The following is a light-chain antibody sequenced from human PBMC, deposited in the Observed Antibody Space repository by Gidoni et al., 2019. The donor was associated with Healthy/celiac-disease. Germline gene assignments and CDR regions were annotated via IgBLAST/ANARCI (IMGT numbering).Light chain of an antibody. CDR2: WAS. V-gene: IGKV4-1*01. CDR3: QQYYSTPIT. Sequence: DIVMTQSSDSMAVSMVGMATINCKSSQSVLCSSNNKNYLAWYQQKPGQPPKLLIYWASTRESGVPDRFSGSGSGTDFTLTISSLQAEDVAVYYCQQYYSTPITFGGGTKVEIK. CDR1: QSVLCSSNNKNY. J-gene: IGKJ4*01.